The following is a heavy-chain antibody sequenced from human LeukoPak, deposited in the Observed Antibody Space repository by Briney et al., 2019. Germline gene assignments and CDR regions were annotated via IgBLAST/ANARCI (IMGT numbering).Heavy chain of an antibody. V-gene: IGHV4-30-2*01. CDR3: ARGDGSGSGRWFDP. J-gene: IGHJ5*02. CDR1: GGSISSSSYY. Sequence: KPSETLSLTCTVSGGSISSSSYYWGWIRQPPGEGLEWIGYIYHTGSTYYNPFLKGRVTISVDRSKNQFSLNLNFVTAADTALYYCARGDGSGSGRWFDPWGQGTLITVSS. D-gene: IGHD3-10*01. CDR2: IYHTGST.